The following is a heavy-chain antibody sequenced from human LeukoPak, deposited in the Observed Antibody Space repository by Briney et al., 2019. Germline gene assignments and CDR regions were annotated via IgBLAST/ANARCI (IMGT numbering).Heavy chain of an antibody. D-gene: IGHD5-24*01. CDR1: GFSFSSYW. Sequence: PGGSLRLSCAASGFSFSSYWMHWVRQAPGKGLVWVSRINSDGSSTSYADSVKGRFTISRDNAKNTLYLQMNSLRAEDTAVYYCASSRWLQSPMGYWGQGTLVTVSS. J-gene: IGHJ4*02. CDR3: ASSRWLQSPMGY. V-gene: IGHV3-74*01. CDR2: INSDGSST.